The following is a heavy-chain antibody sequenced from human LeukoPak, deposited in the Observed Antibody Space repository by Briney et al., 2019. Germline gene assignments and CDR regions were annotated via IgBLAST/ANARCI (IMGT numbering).Heavy chain of an antibody. V-gene: IGHV3-23*01. J-gene: IGHJ4*02. D-gene: IGHD4-17*01. CDR1: GFTFSSYA. Sequence: GRSLRLSCAASGFTFSSYAMSWVRQAPGEGLEWLSAISGSGGSTYYADSVKGRFTISRDNSKNTLYLQMNSLRAEDTAVYYCAKDYAPFDYWGQGTLVTVSS. CDR2: ISGSGGST. CDR3: AKDYAPFDY.